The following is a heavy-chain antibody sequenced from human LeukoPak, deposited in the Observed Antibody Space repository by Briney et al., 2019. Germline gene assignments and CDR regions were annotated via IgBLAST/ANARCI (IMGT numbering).Heavy chain of an antibody. CDR2: INGGGT. CDR3: ARRGIVVSGYLEFYFDS. D-gene: IGHD6-19*01. Sequence: GGSLRLSCAASGFTFSNYAISWVRQAPGKGLEWVSAINGGGTYYAGSVKGRFTISRDNSKNMLYLQMNSLRAEDTAVYYCARRGIVVSGYLEFYFDSWGQGTLVTVSS. J-gene: IGHJ4*02. V-gene: IGHV3-23*01. CDR1: GFTFSNYA.